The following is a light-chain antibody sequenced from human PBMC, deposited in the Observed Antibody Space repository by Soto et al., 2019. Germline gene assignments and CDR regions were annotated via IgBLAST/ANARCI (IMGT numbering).Light chain of an antibody. CDR3: SSYTSRATLV. CDR1: SNDVGGYDY. Sequence: QSAPTQPASVSGSPGHSITVSCTGTSNDVGGYDYVTWYQHHPGKAPKLMIYDVSNRPSGISDRFSASKSGNTASLTISGVQAEDEAHYYCSSYTSRATLVFGGATKLTVL. J-gene: IGLJ2*01. CDR2: DVS. V-gene: IGLV2-14*03.